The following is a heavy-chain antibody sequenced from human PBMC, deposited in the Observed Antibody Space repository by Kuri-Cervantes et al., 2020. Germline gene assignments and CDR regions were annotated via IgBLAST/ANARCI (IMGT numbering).Heavy chain of an antibody. V-gene: IGHV1-46*01. J-gene: IGHJ4*02. CDR3: ARPALIAVAGTVGRGGRGIGHYFDY. CDR2: LNPSGGST. CDR1: GYTFTSHF. Sequence: ASVKVSCKASGYTFTSHFIHWVRQAPGQGLEWMGVLNPSGGSTTYAQKFQGRVTMTRDTSTNTVYMELSSLRSEDTAVYYCARPALIAVAGTVGRGGRGIGHYFDYWGQGTLVTVSS. D-gene: IGHD6-19*01.